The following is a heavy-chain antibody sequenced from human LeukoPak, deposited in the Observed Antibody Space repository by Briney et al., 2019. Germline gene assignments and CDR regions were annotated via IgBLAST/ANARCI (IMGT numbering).Heavy chain of an antibody. J-gene: IGHJ4*02. CDR1: GFTFSTYG. D-gene: IGHD3-10*01. Sequence: GGSLRLSCAASGFTFSTYGMHWVRQAPGKGLVWVSRINSDGINTSYADSVKGRFTISRDNAKNTLNLQMNSLRAEDTAVYYCARELLPGFGEFVFDYWGQGTLVTVSS. CDR2: INSDGINT. CDR3: ARELLPGFGEFVFDY. V-gene: IGHV3-74*01.